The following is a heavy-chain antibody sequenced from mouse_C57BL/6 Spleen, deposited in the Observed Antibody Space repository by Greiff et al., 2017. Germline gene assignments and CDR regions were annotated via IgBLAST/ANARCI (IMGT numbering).Heavy chain of an antibody. V-gene: IGHV1-18*01. Sequence: VQLQQSGPELVKPGASVKIPCKASGYTFTDYNMDWVKQSHGKSLEWIGDINPNNGGTIYNQKFKGKATLTVDKSSSTAYMELRSLTSEDTAVYYCARRLSGLDYWGQGTTLTVSS. J-gene: IGHJ2*01. D-gene: IGHD3-2*02. CDR3: ARRLSGLDY. CDR2: INPNNGGT. CDR1: GYTFTDYN.